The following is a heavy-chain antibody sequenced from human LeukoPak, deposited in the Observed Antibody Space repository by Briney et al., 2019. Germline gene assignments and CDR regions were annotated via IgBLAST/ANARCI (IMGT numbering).Heavy chain of an antibody. J-gene: IGHJ6*02. V-gene: IGHV1-69*04. CDR1: GGTFSSYA. Sequence: SVKVSCKASGGTFSSYAISWVRQAPGQGLEWMGRIIPILGIANYAQKFQGRVTITADKSTSTAYMELSSLRSEDTAVYYCASSPISCGSTSCYGWDYYYYGMDVWGQGTTVTVSS. D-gene: IGHD2-2*01. CDR3: ASSPISCGSTSCYGWDYYYYGMDV. CDR2: IIPILGIA.